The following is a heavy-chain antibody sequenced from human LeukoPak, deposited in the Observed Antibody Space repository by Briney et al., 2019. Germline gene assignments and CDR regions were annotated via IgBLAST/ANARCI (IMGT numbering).Heavy chain of an antibody. V-gene: IGHV3-13*05. CDR2: IGTAGDP. CDR3: ARSDLGDAFDI. CDR1: GFTFSSYD. D-gene: IGHD3-10*01. J-gene: IGHJ3*02. Sequence: GGSLRLSCAASGFTFSSYDMHWVRQATGKGLEWVSAIGTAGDPYYPGSVKGRFTISRENSKNSLYLQMNSLRAGDTAVYYCARSDLGDAFDIWGQGTMVTVSS.